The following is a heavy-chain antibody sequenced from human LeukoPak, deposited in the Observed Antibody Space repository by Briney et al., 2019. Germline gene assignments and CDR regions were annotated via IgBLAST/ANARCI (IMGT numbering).Heavy chain of an antibody. CDR1: GFAFSDYY. CDR2: ISSSSSYT. J-gene: IGHJ5*02. Sequence: GGSLRLSCAASGFAFSDYYMSWIRQAPGKGLEWVSYISSSSSYTNYADSVKGRFTISRDNAKNSLYLQMNSLRAEDTAVYYCARAYSSGWDNWFDPWGQGTLVTVSS. D-gene: IGHD6-19*01. V-gene: IGHV3-11*06. CDR3: ARAYSSGWDNWFDP.